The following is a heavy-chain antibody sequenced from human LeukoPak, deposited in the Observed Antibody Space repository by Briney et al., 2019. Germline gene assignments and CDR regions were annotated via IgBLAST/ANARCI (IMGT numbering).Heavy chain of an antibody. V-gene: IGHV4-59*01. CDR3: ARELRRDEF. D-gene: IGHD3-10*01. J-gene: IGHJ1*01. CDR1: GGFISSYY. Sequence: SETLSLTCTVSGGFISSYYWSWIRQPPGKGLEWIGYIYYSGSTNYNPSLKSRVTISVDTSKNQFSLKLSSVTAADTAVYYCARELRRDEFWGQGTLVTVSS. CDR2: IYYSGST.